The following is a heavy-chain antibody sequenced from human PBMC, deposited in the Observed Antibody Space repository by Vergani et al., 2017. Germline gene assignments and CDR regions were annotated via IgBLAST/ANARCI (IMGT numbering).Heavy chain of an antibody. CDR3: TRHVPCGDGACLHFDH. Sequence: EVMLVQSGAAVKKPGESLKISCKYSESSFTSNQIAWVRQMSGKGLQWMGNITPFDSKIAYSLSFQGQVIMSIDKSITTAYLQWRSLEASDTAIYYCTRHVPCGDGACLHFDHWGQGTQVTVSS. V-gene: IGHV5-51*01. CDR2: ITPFDSKI. J-gene: IGHJ4*02. CDR1: ESSFTSNQ. D-gene: IGHD2-21*01.